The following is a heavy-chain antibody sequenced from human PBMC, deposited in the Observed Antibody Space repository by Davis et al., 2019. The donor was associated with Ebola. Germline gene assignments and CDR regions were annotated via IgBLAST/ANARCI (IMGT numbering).Heavy chain of an antibody. J-gene: IGHJ5*02. D-gene: IGHD3-16*01. CDR2: IYYSGST. CDR1: GASTSTGRYY. CDR3: ARSLYPGYDGGLWWFDP. V-gene: IGHV4-31*03. Sequence: MPSETLSPTCTLSGASTSTGRYYWSWILQHPGKGLEWIGYIYYSGSTYYNPPLKSRVTISVDTSKNQFSLELSSVTAADTAVYYCARSLYPGYDGGLWWFDPWGQGTLVTVSS.